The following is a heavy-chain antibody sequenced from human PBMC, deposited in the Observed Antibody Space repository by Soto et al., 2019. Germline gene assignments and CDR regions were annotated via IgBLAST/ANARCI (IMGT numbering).Heavy chain of an antibody. CDR1: GGTFSSYA. CDR3: ASGLRGGYNPSYY. Sequence: ASVKVSCKASGGTFSSYAISWVRQAPGQGLEWMGGIIPIFGTANYAQKFQGRVTITADESTSTAYMELSSLRSEDTAVYYCASGLRGGYNPSYYWGQGTLVTVSS. V-gene: IGHV1-69*13. CDR2: IIPIFGTA. D-gene: IGHD5-12*01. J-gene: IGHJ4*02.